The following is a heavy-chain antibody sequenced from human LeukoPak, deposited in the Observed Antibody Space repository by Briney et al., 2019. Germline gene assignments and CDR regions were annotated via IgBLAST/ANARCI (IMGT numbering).Heavy chain of an antibody. CDR1: GFPFSSYS. J-gene: IGHJ5*02. CDR3: ARDTGTIFGVAVNWFDP. Sequence: GSLRLSCAASGFPFSSYSMNWVRQAPGKGLEWVSSISSSSSYIYYADSVKGRFTISRDNAKNSLYLQMNSLRAEDTAVYYCARDTGTIFGVAVNWFDPWGQGTLVTVSS. CDR2: ISSSSSYI. V-gene: IGHV3-21*01. D-gene: IGHD3-3*01.